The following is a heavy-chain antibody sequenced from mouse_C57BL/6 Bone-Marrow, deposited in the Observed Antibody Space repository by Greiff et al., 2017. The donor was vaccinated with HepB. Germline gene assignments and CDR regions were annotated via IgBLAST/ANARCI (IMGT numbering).Heavy chain of an antibody. CDR2: IYPGDGDT. Sequence: QVQLKQSGAELVKPGASVKISCKASGYAFSSYWMNWVKQRPGKGLEWIGQIYPGDGDTNYNGKFKGKATLTADKSSSTAYMQLSSLTSEDSAVYFCARYYGSSPPWFAYWGQGTLVTVSA. V-gene: IGHV1-80*01. CDR1: GYAFSSYW. J-gene: IGHJ3*01. D-gene: IGHD1-1*01. CDR3: ARYYGSSPPWFAY.